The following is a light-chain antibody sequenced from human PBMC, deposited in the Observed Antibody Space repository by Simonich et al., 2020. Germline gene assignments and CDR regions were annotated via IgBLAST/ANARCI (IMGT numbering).Light chain of an antibody. V-gene: IGKV1-33*01. CDR3: QQYDNLPLT. Sequence: DIQMTQSPSSLSASVGDRVTNTCQASKDISNYLNWYQQKPGKAPKLLIDDASNLETGVPSRFSGSGSGTDFTFPISSLQPEDIATYYCQQYDNLPLTFGGGTKVEIK. CDR1: KDISNY. J-gene: IGKJ4*01. CDR2: DAS.